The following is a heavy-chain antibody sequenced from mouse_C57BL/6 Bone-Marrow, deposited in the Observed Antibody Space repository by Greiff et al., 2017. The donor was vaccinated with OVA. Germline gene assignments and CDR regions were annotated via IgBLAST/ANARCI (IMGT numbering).Heavy chain of an antibody. Sequence: QVQLQQPGAELVKPGASVKLSCKASGYTFTSYWMHWVKQRPGRGLEWIGRFDPNSGGTKYNEKFKSKATLTVDKPSSTAYMQLSSLTSEDSAVYYCARLYDGYFLYWYFDVWGTGTTVTVSS. CDR3: ARLYDGYFLYWYFDV. J-gene: IGHJ1*03. CDR2: FDPNSGGT. V-gene: IGHV1-72*01. CDR1: GYTFTSYW. D-gene: IGHD2-3*01.